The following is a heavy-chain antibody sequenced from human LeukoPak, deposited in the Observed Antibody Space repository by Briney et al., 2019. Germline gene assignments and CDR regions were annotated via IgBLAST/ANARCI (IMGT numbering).Heavy chain of an antibody. D-gene: IGHD1-26*01. J-gene: IGHJ4*02. CDR3: ARYGPIVGASPLDY. V-gene: IGHV4-39*01. CDR1: GGSISSSSYY. CDR2: IDDSGST. Sequence: SETLSLTCTVSGGSISSSSYYWGWIRKPPGTGLERIVSIDDSGSTYYQPSPHTRVTITDFMPKIELALKRSSVPGAATAVYYCARYGPIVGASPLDYWGQGTLVTVSS.